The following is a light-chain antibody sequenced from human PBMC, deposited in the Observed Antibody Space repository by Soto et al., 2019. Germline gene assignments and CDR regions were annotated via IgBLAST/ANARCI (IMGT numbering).Light chain of an antibody. CDR2: DAS. Sequence: EIVLTQSPATLSLSPGERATLSCRASQSVSSYLAWYQQKPGQAPRLLIYDASNRATGIPARFSCSGFGTDFTLTISSLEPEDFAVYYCQQRSNWPSWTFGQGTKVEIK. J-gene: IGKJ1*01. CDR1: QSVSSY. CDR3: QQRSNWPSWT. V-gene: IGKV3-11*01.